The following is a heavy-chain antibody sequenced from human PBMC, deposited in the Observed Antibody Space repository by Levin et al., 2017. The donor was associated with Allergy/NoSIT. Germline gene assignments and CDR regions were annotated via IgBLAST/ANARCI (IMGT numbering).Heavy chain of an antibody. CDR1: GFTFSSNY. V-gene: IGHV3-53*01. D-gene: IGHD4-17*01. Sequence: GGSLRLSCAASGFTFSSNYMSWVRQAPGKGLEWVSVIYSGGSTYYADSVKGRFTISRDNPKNTLYLQMNSLRAEDTAVYYCARGHYGPYYFDYWGQGTLVTVSS. CDR3: ARGHYGPYYFDY. CDR2: IYSGGST. J-gene: IGHJ4*02.